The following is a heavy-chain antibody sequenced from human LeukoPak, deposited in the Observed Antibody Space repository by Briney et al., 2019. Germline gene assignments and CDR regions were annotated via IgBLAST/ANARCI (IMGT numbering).Heavy chain of an antibody. CDR1: GFTFSIYA. CDR3: AKYTSSVGVPYAFDI. CDR2: ITRSSDRT. V-gene: IGHV3-23*01. Sequence: GGSLRLSCAASGFTFSIYAMTWVRQAPGKGLEWVSAITRSSDRTYYADSVKGRFTISRDNSKNTLYLQMSSLRAEDTAVYYCAKYTSSVGVPYAFDIWGQGTMVTVSS. D-gene: IGHD1-26*01. J-gene: IGHJ3*02.